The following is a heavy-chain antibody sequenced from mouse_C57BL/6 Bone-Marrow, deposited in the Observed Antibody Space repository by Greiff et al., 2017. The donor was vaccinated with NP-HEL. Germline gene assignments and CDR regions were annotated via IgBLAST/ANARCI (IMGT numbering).Heavy chain of an antibody. CDR1: GYTFTGYW. Sequence: QVQLKQSGAELMKPGASVKLSCKATGYTFTGYWIEWVKQRPGHGLEWIGEILPGSGSTNYNEKFKGKATFTADTSSNTAYMQLSSLTTEDSAIYHCARSTNYYGSNYYAMDYWGQGTSVTVSS. CDR3: ARSTNYYGSNYYAMDY. CDR2: ILPGSGST. D-gene: IGHD1-1*01. V-gene: IGHV1-9*01. J-gene: IGHJ4*01.